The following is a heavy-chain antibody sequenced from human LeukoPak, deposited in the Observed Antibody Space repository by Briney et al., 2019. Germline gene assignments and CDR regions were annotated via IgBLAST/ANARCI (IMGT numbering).Heavy chain of an antibody. Sequence: GASVKVSCKASGGAFSSYAISWVRQAPGQGLEWMGWINTNTGNPTYAQGFTGRFVFSLDTSVSTAYLQISSLKAEDTAVYYCARDPRLLRFSRVQGVFDIWGQGTMVTVSS. V-gene: IGHV7-4-1*02. CDR3: ARDPRLLRFSRVQGVFDI. D-gene: IGHD3-3*01. CDR1: GGAFSSYA. J-gene: IGHJ3*02. CDR2: INTNTGNP.